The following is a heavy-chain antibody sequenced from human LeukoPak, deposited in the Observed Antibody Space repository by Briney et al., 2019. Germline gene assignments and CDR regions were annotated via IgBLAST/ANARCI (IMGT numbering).Heavy chain of an antibody. CDR3: ARSSTPTYDILTGYRYYYYGMDV. CDR1: GFTFSSYD. CDR2: IGTAGET. J-gene: IGHJ6*02. Sequence: GGSLRLSCAASGFTFSSYDMHWVRQGTGKALEWVSAIGTAGETYYPGSVKGRFTISRENAKNSLYLQMNSLRVGDTAVYYCARSSTPTYDILTGYRYYYYGMDVWGQGTTVTVSS. D-gene: IGHD3-9*01. V-gene: IGHV3-13*01.